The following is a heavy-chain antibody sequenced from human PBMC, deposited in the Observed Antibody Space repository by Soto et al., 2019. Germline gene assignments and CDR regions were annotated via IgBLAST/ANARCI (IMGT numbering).Heavy chain of an antibody. CDR1: GFSLSTSGVG. D-gene: IGHD2-21*02. Sequence: QITLKESGPTLVKPTQTLTLTCTFSGFSLSTSGVGVGWIRQPPGKALEWLALIYWDDDKRYSPSLRSRLTIRKDTYKNQVVLTMTNMDPVDTATYYCIQSRCGGDCLQSYASHYYYGMDVWGQGTTGTVSS. CDR3: IQSRCGGDCLQSYASHYYYGMDV. V-gene: IGHV2-5*02. J-gene: IGHJ6*02. CDR2: IYWDDDK.